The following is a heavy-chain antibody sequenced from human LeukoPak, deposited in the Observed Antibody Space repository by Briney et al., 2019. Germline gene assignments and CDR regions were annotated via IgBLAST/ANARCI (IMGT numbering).Heavy chain of an antibody. CDR2: ISSSSSYI. J-gene: IGHJ6*02. D-gene: IGHD3-3*01. Sequence: GGSLRLSCAASGFTFSSYSMNWVRQAPGKGLEWVSSISSSSSYIYYADSVKGRFTISRDNAKSSLYLQMNSLRAEDTAVYYCARDYATITIFGVESYYYYGMDVWGQGTTVTVSS. V-gene: IGHV3-21*01. CDR3: ARDYATITIFGVESYYYYGMDV. CDR1: GFTFSSYS.